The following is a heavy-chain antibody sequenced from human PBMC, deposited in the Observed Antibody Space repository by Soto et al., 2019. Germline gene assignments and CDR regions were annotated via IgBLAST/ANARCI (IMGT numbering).Heavy chain of an antibody. D-gene: IGHD3-16*02. J-gene: IGHJ4*02. CDR2: ISYDGSNK. CDR1: GFTFSSYA. V-gene: IGHV3-30-3*01. CDR3: ARDPGPSLGELSPVDY. Sequence: HPGGSLRLSCAASGFTFSSYAMHWVRQAPGKGLEWVAVISYDGSNKYYADSVKGRFTISRDSSKNTLYLQMNSLRAEDTAVYYCARDPGPSLGELSPVDYWGQGTLVTVSS.